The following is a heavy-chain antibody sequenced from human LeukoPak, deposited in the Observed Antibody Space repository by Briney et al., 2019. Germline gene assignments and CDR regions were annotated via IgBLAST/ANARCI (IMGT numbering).Heavy chain of an antibody. J-gene: IGHJ5*02. Sequence: SETLSLTCTVSGGSISNSSSYWGWIRQPPGKGLEWIGSIYYSGSTYYNPSLKSRVTISVDTSKNQFSLKLSSVTAADTAVYYCARQGVRGVIIDYNWFDPWGQGTLVTVSS. CDR3: ARQGVRGVIIDYNWFDP. CDR1: GGSISNSSSY. D-gene: IGHD3-10*01. V-gene: IGHV4-39*01. CDR2: IYYSGST.